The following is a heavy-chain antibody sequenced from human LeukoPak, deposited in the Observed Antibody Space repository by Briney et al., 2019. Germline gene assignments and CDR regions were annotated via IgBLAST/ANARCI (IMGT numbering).Heavy chain of an antibody. Sequence: GGSLRLSCAASGFTFSAYWMNWVRQAPGKGLEWVAVISYDGSNKYYADSVKGRFTISRDNSKNTLYLQMNSLRAEDTAVYYCARGALWFGELLYAFDIWGQGTMVTVSS. J-gene: IGHJ3*02. CDR1: GFTFSAYW. D-gene: IGHD3-10*01. CDR2: ISYDGSNK. V-gene: IGHV3-30-3*01. CDR3: ARGALWFGELLYAFDI.